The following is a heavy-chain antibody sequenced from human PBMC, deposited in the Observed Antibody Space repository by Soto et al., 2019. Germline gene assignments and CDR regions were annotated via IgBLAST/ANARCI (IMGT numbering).Heavy chain of an antibody. Sequence: QVQLQESGPGLVKPSETLSLTCTVSGGSISSYYWSWIRQPPGKGLEWIGYIYYSGSTNYNPSLKSRVTISVDTSKNQFSLKLSSVTAADTAVYYCARVRYSSGWYRSTPATYYFDYWGQGTLVTVSS. J-gene: IGHJ4*02. CDR1: GGSISSYY. CDR3: ARVRYSSGWYRSTPATYYFDY. D-gene: IGHD6-19*01. V-gene: IGHV4-59*01. CDR2: IYYSGST.